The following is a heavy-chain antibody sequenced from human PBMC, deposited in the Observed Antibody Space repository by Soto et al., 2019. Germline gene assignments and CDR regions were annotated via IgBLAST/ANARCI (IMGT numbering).Heavy chain of an antibody. Sequence: SETLSLTCTVSGGSISSGGYYWSWIRQHPGKGLEWIGYIYYSGSTYYNPSLKSRVTISVDTSKNQFSLKLSSVTAADTAVYYCARESLRKFTWFDPWGQGTLVTVSS. CDR1: GGSISSGGYY. J-gene: IGHJ5*02. CDR3: ARESLRKFTWFDP. CDR2: IYYSGST. V-gene: IGHV4-31*03.